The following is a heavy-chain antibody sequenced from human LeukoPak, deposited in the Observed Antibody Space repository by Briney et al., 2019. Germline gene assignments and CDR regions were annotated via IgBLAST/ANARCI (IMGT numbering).Heavy chain of an antibody. D-gene: IGHD6-19*01. Sequence: GGSLRLSCAASGFTFSDYYMSWIRQAPGKGLEWVSYISSSGSTIYYADSVKGRFTISRDNAKNSLYLQINSLEAEETAVYYCASGSPYSSAGAFDIWGQGTMVTVSS. CDR2: ISSSGSTI. CDR1: GFTFSDYY. CDR3: ASGSPYSSAGAFDI. V-gene: IGHV3-11*01. J-gene: IGHJ3*02.